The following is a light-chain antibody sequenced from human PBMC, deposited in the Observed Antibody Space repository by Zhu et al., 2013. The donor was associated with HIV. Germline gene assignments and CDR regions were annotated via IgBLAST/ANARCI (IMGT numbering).Light chain of an antibody. CDR3: QQYGSSPPWT. Sequence: DILLTQSPGTLSLSPGERASLSCRASQSISRTYLAWYQQRPGQPPRLLIYDASTRATGIPYRFSGSGSGTDFTLTISRLESEDFAVYYCQQYGSSPPWTFGQGTKVEIK. J-gene: IGKJ1*01. CDR1: QSISRTY. CDR2: DAS. V-gene: IGKV3-20*01.